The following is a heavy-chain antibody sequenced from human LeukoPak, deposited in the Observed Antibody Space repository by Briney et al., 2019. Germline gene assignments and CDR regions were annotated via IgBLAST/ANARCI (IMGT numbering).Heavy chain of an antibody. D-gene: IGHD5-18*01. CDR1: GGTFSSYA. CDR3: ARDTATVAGNFDY. V-gene: IGHV1-69*01. J-gene: IGHJ4*02. CDR2: IIPIFGTA. Sequence: ASVKVSCKASGGTFSSYAISWVRQAPGQGLEWMGGIIPIFGTANYAQKFQGRVTITADESTSTAYMELSSLRSEDTAVYYCARDTATVAGNFDYWGQGTLVTVSS.